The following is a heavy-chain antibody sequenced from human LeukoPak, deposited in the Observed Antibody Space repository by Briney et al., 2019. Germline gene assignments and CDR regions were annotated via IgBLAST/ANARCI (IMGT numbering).Heavy chain of an antibody. D-gene: IGHD3-10*01. CDR2: IKQDGSDK. V-gene: IGHV3-7*01. CDR1: GFTFSSYE. Sequence: GGSLRLSCAASGFTFSSYEMNWVRQAPGKGLEWVADIKQDGSDKKYVDSVKGRFTISRDSAKKSLYLQMDSLRAEDTAVYYCARSLWPADYWGQGTLVTVSS. J-gene: IGHJ4*02. CDR3: ARSLWPADY.